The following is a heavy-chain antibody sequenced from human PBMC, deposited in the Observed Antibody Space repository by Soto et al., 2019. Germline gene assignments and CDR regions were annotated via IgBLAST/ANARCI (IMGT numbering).Heavy chain of an antibody. Sequence: QVQLVESGGGVVQPGRSLRLSCAASGFTFNTYGLHWVRQAPGKGLEWVAVISYDGSHKSYADSVEGRFTISRDNSKNTLYLQMNSLRPEDTAMYYCAKERGYTDKVTAPDYWGQGTLVTVSS. J-gene: IGHJ4*02. CDR3: AKERGYTDKVTAPDY. CDR2: ISYDGSHK. CDR1: GFTFNTYG. D-gene: IGHD5-18*01. V-gene: IGHV3-30*18.